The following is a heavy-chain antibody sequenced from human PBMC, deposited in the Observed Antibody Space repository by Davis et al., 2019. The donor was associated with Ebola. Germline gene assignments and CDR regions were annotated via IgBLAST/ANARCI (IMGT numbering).Heavy chain of an antibody. J-gene: IGHJ4*02. V-gene: IGHV3-66*01. CDR2: IYSGGST. CDR1: GFTFSSYA. D-gene: IGHD3-22*01. Sequence: GESLKISCAASGFTFSSYAMSWVRQAPGKGLEWVSVIYSGGSTYYADSVKGRFTISRDNSKNALYLQMNSLRAEDTAVYYCARDDYYYDSSGYFHFDYWGQGTLVTVSS. CDR3: ARDDYYYDSSGYFHFDY.